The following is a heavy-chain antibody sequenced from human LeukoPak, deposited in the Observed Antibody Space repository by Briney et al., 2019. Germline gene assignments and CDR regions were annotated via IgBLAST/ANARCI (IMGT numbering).Heavy chain of an antibody. Sequence: GGSLRLSCAVSGITLSNYGMSWVRQTPGKGLEWVAGISDSGGRTNYADSVKGRFTISRDNAKNTLYLQMNSLRAEDTAVYFCAKRGVVIRVILVGFHKEAYYFDSWGQGALVTGSS. CDR3: AKRGVVIRVILVGFHKEAYYFDS. V-gene: IGHV3-23*01. CDR1: GITLSNYG. CDR2: ISDSGGRT. J-gene: IGHJ4*02. D-gene: IGHD2-21*01.